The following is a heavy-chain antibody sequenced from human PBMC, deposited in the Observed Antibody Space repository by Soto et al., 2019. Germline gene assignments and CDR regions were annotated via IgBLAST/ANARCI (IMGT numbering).Heavy chain of an antibody. CDR1: GGTFSSYT. CDR2: IIPILGIA. J-gene: IGHJ4*02. V-gene: IGHV1-69*02. CDR3: AGEAAAGRGYFDY. D-gene: IGHD6-13*01. Sequence: QVQLVQSGAEVKKPGSSVKVSCKASGGTFSSYTISWVRQAPGQGLEWMGRIIPILGIANYAQKFQGRVTXTXYXXTSTAYMELSSLRSEDTAVYYCAGEAAAGRGYFDYWGQGTLVTVSS.